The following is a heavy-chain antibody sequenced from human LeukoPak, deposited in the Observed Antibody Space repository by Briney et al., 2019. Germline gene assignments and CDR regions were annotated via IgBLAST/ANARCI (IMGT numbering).Heavy chain of an antibody. CDR1: GFTFSNAW. D-gene: IGHD3-10*01. CDR2: IQSRTDGGTI. Sequence: RGSLTLSCAASGFTFSNAWMSWVRQAPGKGLEWVGRIQSRTDGGTIEYAAPVKGRFSISRDDSKTTLFLQMNSLKTEDTGVYYCSTHMVRGIINIWGQGTLVTVSS. CDR3: STHMVRGIINI. J-gene: IGHJ4*02. V-gene: IGHV3-15*01.